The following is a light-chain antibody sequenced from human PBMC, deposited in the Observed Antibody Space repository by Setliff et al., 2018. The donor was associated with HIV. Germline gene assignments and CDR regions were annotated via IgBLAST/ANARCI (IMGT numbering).Light chain of an antibody. CDR1: NIGRKI. CDR2: HDT. Sequence: SYELTQPPSASVAPGKTAIITCDGINIGRKIVHWYQQKPGQAPVVVIYHDTDRPSGIPERFSGSNSGNTATLTISRVEAGDEADYYCQVWDSTSARVVFGTGTKVTV. CDR3: QVWDSTSARVV. V-gene: IGLV3-21*04. J-gene: IGLJ1*01.